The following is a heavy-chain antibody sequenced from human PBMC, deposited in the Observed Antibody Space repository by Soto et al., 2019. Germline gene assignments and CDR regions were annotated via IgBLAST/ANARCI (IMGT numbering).Heavy chain of an antibody. CDR2: INPNSGGT. J-gene: IGHJ5*02. CDR1: GYTFTGYY. Sequence: QVQLVQSGAEVKKPGASVKVSCKASGYTFTGYYMHWVRQAPGQGLEWMGWINPNSGGTNYAQKFQGWVTMTRDTSISTAYMELSRLRSDDTAVYYCARSYYDFWSGFCFRLGQEGWFDPWGQGTLVTVSS. V-gene: IGHV1-2*04. CDR3: ARSYYDFWSGFCFRLGQEGWFDP. D-gene: IGHD3-3*01.